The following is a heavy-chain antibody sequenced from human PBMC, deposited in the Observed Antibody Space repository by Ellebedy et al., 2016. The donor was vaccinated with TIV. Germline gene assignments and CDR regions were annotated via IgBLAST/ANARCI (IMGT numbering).Heavy chain of an antibody. J-gene: IGHJ4*02. CDR2: ISSSSSTI. V-gene: IGHV3-48*04. CDR1: GFTFSSYS. Sequence: GESLKISXAASGFTFSSYSMNWVRQAPGKGLEWVSYISSSSSTIYYADSVKGRFTISRDNAKNSLYLQMNSLRAEDTAVYYCARGLRMYYFDYWGQGTLVTVSS. CDR3: ARGLRMYYFDY. D-gene: IGHD2/OR15-2a*01.